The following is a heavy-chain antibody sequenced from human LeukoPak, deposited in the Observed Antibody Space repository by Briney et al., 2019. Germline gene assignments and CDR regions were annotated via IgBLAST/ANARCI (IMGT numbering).Heavy chain of an antibody. J-gene: IGHJ3*02. Sequence: GGSLRLSCAASGFTFSTYAMSWVRQAPGKGLEWVSGISWNSGSIGYADSVKGRFTISRDNAKNSLYLQMNSLRAEDTALYYCAKAWIQLWYTDAFDIWGQGTMVTVSS. CDR3: AKAWIQLWYTDAFDI. CDR2: ISWNSGSI. CDR1: GFTFSTYA. V-gene: IGHV3-9*01. D-gene: IGHD5-18*01.